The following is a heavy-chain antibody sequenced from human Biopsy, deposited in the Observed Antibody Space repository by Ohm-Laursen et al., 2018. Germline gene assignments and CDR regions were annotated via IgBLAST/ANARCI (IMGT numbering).Heavy chain of an antibody. CDR1: GDAFLGYY. CDR2: IYPNSGDT. CDR3: ARDLLEWSLPS. D-gene: IGHD3-3*01. J-gene: IGHJ4*02. V-gene: IGHV1-2*02. Sequence: AASVKVSCKASGDAFLGYYLHWVRQAPGQGLEWMGSIYPNSGDTDFAQKFQGRVSMTRDTSVSTAYLELSSPRSDDTAIYYCARDLLEWSLPSWGQGTLVTVSS.